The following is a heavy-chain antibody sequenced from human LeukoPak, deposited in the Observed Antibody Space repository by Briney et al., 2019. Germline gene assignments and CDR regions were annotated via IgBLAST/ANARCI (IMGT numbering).Heavy chain of an antibody. CDR1: GYTFSDYY. CDR3: ARAKTGGRVFEAFDI. V-gene: IGHV3-11*04. J-gene: IGHJ3*02. Sequence: GGSLRLSCAASGYTFSDYYMSWIRQAPGKGLEWVSYISSSGSTIYYADSVKGRFTISRDNAKNSLYLQMNSLRAEDTAVYYGARAKTGGRVFEAFDIWGQGTMATVSS. D-gene: IGHD7-27*01. CDR2: ISSSGSTI.